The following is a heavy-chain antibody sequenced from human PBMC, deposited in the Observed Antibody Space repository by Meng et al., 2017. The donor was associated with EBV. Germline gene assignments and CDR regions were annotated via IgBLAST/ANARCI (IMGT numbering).Heavy chain of an antibody. Sequence: QTTVPESGPPLVKPPHTLTLSCTFSGFSLSTRGVGVGSIRKPPGKALEWLALIYWDDDKRYSPSLKSRLTITKDTSNNQVVLTMTTMDPVDAATYYCAHIIAARPFDYWGQGTLVTVSS. V-gene: IGHV2-5*02. J-gene: IGHJ4*02. CDR2: IYWDDDK. D-gene: IGHD6-6*01. CDR3: AHIIAARPFDY. CDR1: GFSLSTRGVG.